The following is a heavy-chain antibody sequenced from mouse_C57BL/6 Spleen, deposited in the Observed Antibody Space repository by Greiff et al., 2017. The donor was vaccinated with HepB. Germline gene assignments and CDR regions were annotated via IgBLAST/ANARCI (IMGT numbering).Heavy chain of an antibody. Sequence: QVQLQQPGAELVMPGASVKLSCKASGYTFTSYWMHWVKQRPGQGLEWIGEIDPSDSYTNYNQKFKGKSTLTVDKSSSPAYMHLSSLTSEDSAVYYCARRGDYAMDYWGQGTSVTVSS. CDR2: IDPSDSYT. CDR3: ARRGDYAMDY. V-gene: IGHV1-69*01. J-gene: IGHJ4*01. CDR1: GYTFTSYW.